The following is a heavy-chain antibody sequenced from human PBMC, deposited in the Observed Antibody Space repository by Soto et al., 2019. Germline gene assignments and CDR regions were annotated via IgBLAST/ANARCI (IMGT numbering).Heavy chain of an antibody. CDR3: ARHLTYCSAGSCYSDFPYYGMDV. J-gene: IGHJ6*02. Sequence: PSDTLSLTCTVSGGSLSSSSYYWGWIRQPPGKGLEWIGSMFYSGSTYYNPSLKSRVTISVDTSKNQFSLKLSSVTAADTAVYYCARHLTYCSAGSCYSDFPYYGMDVWGQGTTVNVSS. V-gene: IGHV4-39*01. D-gene: IGHD2-15*01. CDR2: MFYSGST. CDR1: GGSLSSSSYY.